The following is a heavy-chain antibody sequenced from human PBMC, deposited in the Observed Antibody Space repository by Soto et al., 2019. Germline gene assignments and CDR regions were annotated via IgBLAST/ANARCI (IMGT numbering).Heavy chain of an antibody. CDR1: GFTFSNAW. CDR3: TFHILVLTSVHNYFNH. D-gene: IGHD2-21*02. J-gene: IGHJ4*02. Sequence: EVQLVDSGGGMVKPGGSLTLSCAASGFTFSNAWKSWVRQAPGKGLEWVGRIKSKTDGETTDYAAPVKGRLTISRDDSKNTMYLQMNSLQIDDTAVYYCTFHILVLTSVHNYFNHLRQRTLVTVSS. CDR2: IKSKTDGETT. V-gene: IGHV3-15*01.